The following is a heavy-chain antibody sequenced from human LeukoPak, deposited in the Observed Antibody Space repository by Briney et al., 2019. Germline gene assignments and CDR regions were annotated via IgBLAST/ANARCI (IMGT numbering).Heavy chain of an antibody. V-gene: IGHV1-8*01. CDR3: AREGGGYYDILTGYYNHWYFDL. CDR2: MNPNRGNT. Sequence: ASVKVSCKASGYTFTSSDLSWVRQAPGQGLEWMGWMNPNRGNTGYAQKFQGRVTMTRNTSISTAYMELSSLRSEDTAVYYCAREGGGYYDILTGYYNHWYFDLWGRGTLVTVSS. D-gene: IGHD3-9*01. CDR1: GYTFTSSD. J-gene: IGHJ2*01.